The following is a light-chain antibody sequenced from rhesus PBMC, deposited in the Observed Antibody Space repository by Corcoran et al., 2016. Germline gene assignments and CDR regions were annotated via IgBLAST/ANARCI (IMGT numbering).Light chain of an antibody. V-gene: IGKV1-69*01. CDR2: RAT. J-gene: IGKJ2*01. CDR1: QGISNW. CDR3: QQHDNSPYS. Sequence: DIQMTQSPSSLSASVGDRVTITCRASQGISNWLAWYQQKPGNAPKLLFYRATNLETGVPSRFSGSGSGTDFTLTISSLQPEDIATYYCQQHDNSPYSFGQGTKVEIK.